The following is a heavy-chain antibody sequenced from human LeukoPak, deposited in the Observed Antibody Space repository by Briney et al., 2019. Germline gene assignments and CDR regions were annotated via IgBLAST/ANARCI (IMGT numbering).Heavy chain of an antibody. J-gene: IGHJ4*02. D-gene: IGHD3-22*01. CDR1: GFTFDDYA. CDR2: ISWNSGSI. Sequence: HPGRSLRPSCAASGFTFDDYAMHWVRQAPGKGLEWVSGISWNSGSIGYADSVKGRFTISRDNAKNSLYLQMNSLRAEDTALYYCAKDGSYDSSGYRDYWGQGTLVTVSS. V-gene: IGHV3-9*01. CDR3: AKDGSYDSSGYRDY.